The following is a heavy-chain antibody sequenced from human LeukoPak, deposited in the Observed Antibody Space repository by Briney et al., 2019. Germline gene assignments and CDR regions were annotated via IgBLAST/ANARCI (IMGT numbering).Heavy chain of an antibody. J-gene: IGHJ4*02. CDR2: VCTRGST. D-gene: IGHD3-16*01. Sequence: SETLSLTCTVSGDSITSYCWSWIRQPAGKGLEWIGRVCTRGSTNYNPSLKSRVTISVDTSKNQFSLKLSSVTAADTAVYYCAARMITFGGVAAPEINWGQGTLVTVSS. CDR3: AARMITFGGVAAPEIN. V-gene: IGHV4-4*07. CDR1: GDSITSYC.